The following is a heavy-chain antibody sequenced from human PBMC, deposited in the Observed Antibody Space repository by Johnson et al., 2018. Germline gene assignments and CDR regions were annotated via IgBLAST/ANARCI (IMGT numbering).Heavy chain of an antibody. D-gene: IGHD3-22*01. CDR2: IWYDGSNK. CDR3: AQGGGSDYYDRRFDI. Sequence: QVQLVESGGGVVQPGRSLRLSCAASGFTFSTYGLHWVRQAPGKGLEWVAVIWYDGSNKYYADSVKGRFTISRDNSKNTLYLQMTSLRAEDTAVYYCAQGGGSDYYDRRFDIWGQGTMVTVSS. J-gene: IGHJ3*02. V-gene: IGHV3-33*06. CDR1: GFTFSTYG.